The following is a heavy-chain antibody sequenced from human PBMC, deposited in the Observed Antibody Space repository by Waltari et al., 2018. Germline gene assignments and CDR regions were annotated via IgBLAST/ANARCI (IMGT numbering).Heavy chain of an antibody. Sequence: QVQLQQWGAGLLKPSQTLSLTCTVSGGSISSGGYYWSWIRQHPGKGLEWIGYIYYSGSTYYNPSLKSRVTISVDTSKNQFSLKLSSVTAADTAVYYCARDCSGGSCKGNAFDIWGQGTMVTVSS. CDR2: IYYSGST. V-gene: IGHV4-31*03. CDR3: ARDCSGGSCKGNAFDI. D-gene: IGHD2-15*01. J-gene: IGHJ3*02. CDR1: GGSISSGGYY.